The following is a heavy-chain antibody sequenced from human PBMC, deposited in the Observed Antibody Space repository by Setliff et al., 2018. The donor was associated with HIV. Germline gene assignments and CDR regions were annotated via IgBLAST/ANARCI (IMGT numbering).Heavy chain of an antibody. D-gene: IGHD6-13*01. Sequence: GGSLRLSCAASGFTFSRYGMHWVRQAPGKGLEWVAFISYDGSKKYDADFVKGRFTISRDNSKNTLYLQMNSLRTDDTAVYFCARDCRVGWVFTYGMDVWGQGTLVTVSS. CDR2: ISYDGSKK. J-gene: IGHJ6*02. CDR1: GFTFSRYG. CDR3: ARDCRVGWVFTYGMDV. V-gene: IGHV3-30*04.